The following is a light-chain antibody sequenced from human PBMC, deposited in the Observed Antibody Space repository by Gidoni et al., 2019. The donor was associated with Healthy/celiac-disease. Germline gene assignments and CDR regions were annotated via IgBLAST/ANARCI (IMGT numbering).Light chain of an antibody. V-gene: IGLV2-11*01. CDR3: CSYAGSYTLGV. CDR1: SSDVGGYNY. J-gene: IGLJ2*01. CDR2: DVS. Sequence: QSALTQPRSVSGSPGPSVTISCTGTSSDVGGYNYVSWYQQHPGKAPKLMIYDVSKRPSGVPDRSSGSKSGNTASLTISGLQAEDEADYYCCSYAGSYTLGVFGGGTKLTVL.